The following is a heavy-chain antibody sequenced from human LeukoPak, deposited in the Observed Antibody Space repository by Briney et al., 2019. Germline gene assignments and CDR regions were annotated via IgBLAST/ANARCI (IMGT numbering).Heavy chain of an antibody. J-gene: IGHJ4*02. Sequence: GASVKVSCKASGYTFTSYDINWVRQATGQGLEWMGWINPNSGSTNYAQRFQGRVTMTRDTSISTAYMELSRLRSDDTAVYYCARDRVLRYFDWTQIDYWGQGTLVTVSS. D-gene: IGHD3-9*01. CDR3: ARDRVLRYFDWTQIDY. CDR2: INPNSGST. V-gene: IGHV1-2*02. CDR1: GYTFTSYD.